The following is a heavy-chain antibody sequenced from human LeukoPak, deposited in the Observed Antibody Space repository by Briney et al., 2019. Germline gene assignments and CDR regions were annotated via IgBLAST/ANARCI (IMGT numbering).Heavy chain of an antibody. CDR3: ARETGDQAFDI. V-gene: IGHV3-11*04. J-gene: IGHJ3*02. CDR1: GFTFSDYY. Sequence: GGSLRLSCAASGFTFSDYYMSWIRQAPGKGLEWVSYISSSGSTIYYADSVKGRFTISRDNARNSLYLQMSSLRAEDTAVYYCARETGDQAFDIWGQGTMVTVSS. D-gene: IGHD7-27*01. CDR2: ISSSGSTI.